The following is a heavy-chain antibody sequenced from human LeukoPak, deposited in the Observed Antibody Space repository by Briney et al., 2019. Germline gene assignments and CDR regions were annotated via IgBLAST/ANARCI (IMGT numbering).Heavy chain of an antibody. CDR3: ATGRPSPRRNNWFDP. J-gene: IGHJ5*02. V-gene: IGHV1-8*02. CDR1: GGTFSSYA. CDR2: MNPNSGNT. Sequence: GSSVKVSCKASGGTFSSYAISWVRQAPGQGLEWMGWMNPNSGNTGYAKKFQGRVTMTRNTSISTAYMELSSLRSEDTAVYYCATGRPSPRRNNWFDPWGQGTLVTVSS.